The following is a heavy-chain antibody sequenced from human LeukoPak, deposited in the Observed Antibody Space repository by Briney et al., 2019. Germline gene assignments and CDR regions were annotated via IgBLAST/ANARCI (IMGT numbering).Heavy chain of an antibody. CDR2: INPNSGGT. D-gene: IGHD6-6*01. V-gene: IGHV1-2*02. J-gene: IGHJ4*02. Sequence: ASVEVSCKASGYTFTGYYMHWVRQAPGQGLEWMGWINPNSGGTNYAQKFQGRVTMTRDTSISTAYMELSRLRSDDTAVYYCARLGIAARRYFDYWGQGTLVTVSS. CDR1: GYTFTGYY. CDR3: ARLGIAARRYFDY.